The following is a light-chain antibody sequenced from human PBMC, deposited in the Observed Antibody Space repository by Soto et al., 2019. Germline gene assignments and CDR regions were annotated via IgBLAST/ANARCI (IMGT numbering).Light chain of an antibody. CDR2: AAS. CDR3: LQHKSYPIT. V-gene: IGKV1-9*01. J-gene: IGKJ5*01. Sequence: DIQLTQSPSFLSPSIGESVTITCRASQVISTSLAWYQVKPGKAPKLLIYAASTLESGVPSRFSATVSGTEFSLTITSLQPEDFATYYCLQHKSYPITFGQGTRLEIK. CDR1: QVISTS.